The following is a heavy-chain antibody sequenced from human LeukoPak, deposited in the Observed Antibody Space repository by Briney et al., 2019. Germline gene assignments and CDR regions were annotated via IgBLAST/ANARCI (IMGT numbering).Heavy chain of an antibody. CDR3: ATAYGSQ. V-gene: IGHV3-48*01. D-gene: IGHD2-15*01. CDR2: IGSSGSPI. Sequence: GGSLRLSCAASGFTFSTHSMNWVRRAPGKGLEWLSNIGSSGSPISYADSAKGRFTISRDNAKNSLYLQMNSLRAEDTAVYYCATAYGSQWGQGTLVTVSS. CDR1: GFTFSTHS. J-gene: IGHJ4*02.